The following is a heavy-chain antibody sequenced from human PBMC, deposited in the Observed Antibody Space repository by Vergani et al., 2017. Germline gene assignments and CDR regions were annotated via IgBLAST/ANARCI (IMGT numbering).Heavy chain of an antibody. CDR3: AREGRIQGYYYYGMDV. V-gene: IGHV1-3*01. J-gene: IGHJ6*02. CDR1: GYTFTSYA. Sequence: QVQLVQSGAEVKKPGASVKVSCKASGYTFTSYAMHWVRQAPGQRLEWMGWINAGNGNTKYSQKFQGRVTITRDTSASTAYMELSSLRSEDTAVYYCAREGRIQGYYYYGMDVWGQGTTVTVSS. D-gene: IGHD5-18*01. CDR2: INAGNGNT.